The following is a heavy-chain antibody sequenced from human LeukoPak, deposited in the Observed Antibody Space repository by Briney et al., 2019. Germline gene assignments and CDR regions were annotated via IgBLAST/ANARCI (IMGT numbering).Heavy chain of an antibody. D-gene: IGHD2-2*01. CDR3: ARGCSSTSCQRGDNWFDP. J-gene: IGHJ5*02. V-gene: IGHV1-69*05. CDR2: IIPIFGTA. Sequence: GSSVKVSCKASGGTFSSYAISWVRQAPGQGLEWMGGIIPIFGTANYAQKFQGRVTITTDESKSTDYMELSSLRSEDTAVYYCARGCSSTSCQRGDNWFDPWGQGTLVTVSS. CDR1: GGTFSSYA.